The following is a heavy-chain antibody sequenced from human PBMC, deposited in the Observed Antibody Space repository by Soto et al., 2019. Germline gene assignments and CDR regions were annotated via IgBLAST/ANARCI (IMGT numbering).Heavy chain of an antibody. CDR2: ISAYNGNT. D-gene: IGHD2-15*01. CDR3: ARRYCSGGSCYHNWFDP. CDR1: GYTFTSYG. J-gene: IGHJ5*02. Sequence: QVQLVQSGAEVKKPGASVKVSCKASGYTFTSYGIGWVRQAPGQGLEWMGWISAYNGNTNYAQKLQGRVTMTTDTSTSTAYMELRSPRSDDTAVYYCARRYCSGGSCYHNWFDPWGQGTLVTVSS. V-gene: IGHV1-18*01.